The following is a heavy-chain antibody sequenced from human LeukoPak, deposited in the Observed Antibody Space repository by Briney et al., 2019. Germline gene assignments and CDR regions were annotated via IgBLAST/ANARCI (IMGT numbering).Heavy chain of an antibody. V-gene: IGHV4-34*01. CDR3: ARGGFSVVVVAATHTYNWFDP. Sequence: SDTLSLTCAVYGGSFSGYYWSWIRQPPGKGLEWIGEINHSGNTNYNPSLKSRVTISVDTSKNQFSLKLSSVTAADTAVYYCARGGFSVVVVAATHTYNWFDPWGQGTLVTVSS. CDR2: INHSGNT. D-gene: IGHD2-15*01. CDR1: GGSFSGYY. J-gene: IGHJ5*02.